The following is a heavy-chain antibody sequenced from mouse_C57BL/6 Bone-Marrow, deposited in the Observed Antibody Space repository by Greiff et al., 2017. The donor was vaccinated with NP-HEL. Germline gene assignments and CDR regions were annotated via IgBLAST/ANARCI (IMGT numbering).Heavy chain of an antibody. V-gene: IGHV1-80*01. CDR3: ATDGYYVFDY. D-gene: IGHD2-3*01. Sequence: VKLQESGAELVKPGASVKISCKASGYAFSSYWMNWVKQRPGKGLEWIGQIYPGDGDTNYNGKFKGKATLTADKSSSTAYMQLSSLTSEDAAVYFCATDGYYVFDYWGQGTTLTVSS. J-gene: IGHJ2*01. CDR2: IYPGDGDT. CDR1: GYAFSSYW.